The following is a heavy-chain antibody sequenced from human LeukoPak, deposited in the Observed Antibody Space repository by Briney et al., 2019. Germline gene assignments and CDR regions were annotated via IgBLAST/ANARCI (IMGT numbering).Heavy chain of an antibody. Sequence: PSETLSLTCTVSGGSISSYYWSWIRQPPGKGLEWIGYIYYSGSTNYNPSLKSRVTISVDTSKNQFSLKLSSVTAADTAVYYCARDRRGYDILTGLNAFDIWGQGTMVTVSS. CDR2: IYYSGST. CDR1: GGSISSYY. J-gene: IGHJ3*02. D-gene: IGHD3-9*01. CDR3: ARDRRGYDILTGLNAFDI. V-gene: IGHV4-59*01.